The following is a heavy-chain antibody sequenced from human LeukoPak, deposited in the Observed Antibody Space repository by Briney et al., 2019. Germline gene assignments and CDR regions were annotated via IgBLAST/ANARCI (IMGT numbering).Heavy chain of an antibody. J-gene: IGHJ4*02. D-gene: IGHD1-1*01. CDR3: ARDKLWVHSTPRGPDY. CDR2: IKQDGSEK. CDR1: GFTFSSYW. V-gene: IGHV3-7*01. Sequence: GGSLRLSCAASGFTFSSYWMSWVRQAPGKGLEWVANIKQDGSEKYYVDSVKGRFTISRDNAKNSLYLQMNSLRAEDTAVYYCARDKLWVHSTPRGPDYWGQGTLVTVSS.